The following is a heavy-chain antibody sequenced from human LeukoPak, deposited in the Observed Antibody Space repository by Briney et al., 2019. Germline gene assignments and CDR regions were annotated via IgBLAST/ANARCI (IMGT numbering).Heavy chain of an antibody. V-gene: IGHV3-7*01. CDR2: IKQDGSEK. D-gene: IGHD3-10*01. Sequence: GGSLRLSCAASGFTFSSYWMSWVRQAPGKGLEWVANIKQDGSEKYYVDSVKGRFTISRDNAKNSLYLQMNSLRAEDTAVYYCARGDYYGSGSYRGAFDIWGQGTMVTVSS. CDR1: GFTFSSYW. CDR3: ARGDYYGSGSYRGAFDI. J-gene: IGHJ3*02.